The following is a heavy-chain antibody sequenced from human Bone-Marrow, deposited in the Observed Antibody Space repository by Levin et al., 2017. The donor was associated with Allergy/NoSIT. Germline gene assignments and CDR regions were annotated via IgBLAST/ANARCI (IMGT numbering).Heavy chain of an antibody. CDR1: GFIVSTYD. Sequence: GGSLRLSCAASGFIVSTYDIHWVRQVVGKGLEWVAEIGTASDSYYSDSVKGRFTISRENSKNSVYLQMNSLRDGDTAVYFCASDSFRNGMDVWGQGTTVTVSS. CDR3: ASDSFRNGMDV. CDR2: IGTASDS. J-gene: IGHJ6*02. V-gene: IGHV3-13*01. D-gene: IGHD3-16*02.